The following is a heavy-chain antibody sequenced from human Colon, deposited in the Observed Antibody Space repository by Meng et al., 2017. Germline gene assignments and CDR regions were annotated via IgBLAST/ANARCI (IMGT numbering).Heavy chain of an antibody. CDR3: AGARATVTTLEPFNL. V-gene: IGHV4-31*03. CDR1: GGSVSSGGYY. J-gene: IGHJ2*01. D-gene: IGHD4-17*01. Sequence: QVQLQESGPGQVRPSETLSLTCTVSGGSVSSGGYYWSWIRQRPGKGLEYIGYIFYTGSTYYSPSLKSRLTFSLDTSKNQFSLKLDFATAADTAVYYCAGARATVTTLEPFNLWGRGTLVTVS. CDR2: IFYTGST.